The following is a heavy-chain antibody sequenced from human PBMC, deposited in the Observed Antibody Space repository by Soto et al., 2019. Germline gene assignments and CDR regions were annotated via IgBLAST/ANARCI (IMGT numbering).Heavy chain of an antibody. CDR1: GGTFSSYA. V-gene: IGHV1-69*13. D-gene: IGHD2-21*02. CDR3: ARDLYCGGDCYPYYYYGMDV. J-gene: IGHJ6*02. Sequence: SVKVSCKASGGTFSSYAISWVRQAPVQGLEWMGGIIPIFGTANYAQKFQGRVTITADESTSTAYMELSSLRSEDTAVYYCARDLYCGGDCYPYYYYGMDVWGQGTTVTVSS. CDR2: IIPIFGTA.